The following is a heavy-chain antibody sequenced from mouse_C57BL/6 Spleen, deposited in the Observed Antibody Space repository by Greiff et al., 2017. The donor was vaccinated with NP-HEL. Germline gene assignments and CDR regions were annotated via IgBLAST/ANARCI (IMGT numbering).Heavy chain of an antibody. CDR1: GYTFTSYW. D-gene: IGHD4-1*02. J-gene: IGHJ4*01. CDR2: INPSSGYT. Sequence: VKLMESGAELAKPGASVKLSCKASGYTFTSYWMHWVKQRPGQGLEWIGYINPSSGYTKYNQKFKDKATLTADKSSSTAYMQLSSLTYEDSAVYYCARAPTGDYYAMDYWGQGTSVTVSS. CDR3: ARAPTGDYYAMDY. V-gene: IGHV1-7*01.